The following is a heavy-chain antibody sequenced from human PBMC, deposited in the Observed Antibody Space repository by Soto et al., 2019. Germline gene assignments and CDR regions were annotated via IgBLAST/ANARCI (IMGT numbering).Heavy chain of an antibody. CDR3: ASGEYRSLYYFDY. J-gene: IGHJ4*02. CDR1: GGSISSYY. D-gene: IGHD6-6*01. Sequence: SLTCTVSGGSISSYYWSWVRQPPGKGLEWIGYIYYSGSTNYNPSLKSRVTISVDTSKNQFSLKLSSVTAADTAVYYCASGEYRSLYYFDYWGQGTLVPVSS. CDR2: IYYSGST. V-gene: IGHV4-59*08.